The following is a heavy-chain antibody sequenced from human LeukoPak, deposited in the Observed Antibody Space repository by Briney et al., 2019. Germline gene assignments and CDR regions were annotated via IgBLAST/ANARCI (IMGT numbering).Heavy chain of an antibody. J-gene: IGHJ2*01. Sequence: GGSLSLSCEASGFDVSSNYMNWVRQAPGNGLEWVSILYSGGSTYYADSVKGRFTVSRDSSGNTLFLHMTRLKTEDTAVYFCARVGDHYHWYLDVWGRGTLVTVSS. CDR2: LYSGGST. CDR1: GFDVSSNY. CDR3: ARVGDHYHWYLDV. V-gene: IGHV3-53*01. D-gene: IGHD3-10*01.